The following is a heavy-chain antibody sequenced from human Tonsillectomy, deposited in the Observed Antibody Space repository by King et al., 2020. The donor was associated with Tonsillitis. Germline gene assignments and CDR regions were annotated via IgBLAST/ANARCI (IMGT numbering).Heavy chain of an antibody. D-gene: IGHD7-27*01. V-gene: IGHV3-30*01. CDR1: GFTFSPYA. Sequence: QLVQSGGGVVQPGRSLRLFCAASGFTFSPYAMHWVRQAPGKGLEGVALISYDGSKKYYADSVKGRFTISRDNSKNTLYLQMNSLRAEDTAVYYCARARRLGNAFDIWGQGTMVIVSS. J-gene: IGHJ3*02. CDR3: ARARRLGNAFDI. CDR2: ISYDGSKK.